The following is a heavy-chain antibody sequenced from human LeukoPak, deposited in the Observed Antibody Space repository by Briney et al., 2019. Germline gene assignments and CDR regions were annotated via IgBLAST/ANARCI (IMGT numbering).Heavy chain of an antibody. V-gene: IGHV4-39*07. J-gene: IGHJ4*02. CDR3: ARGVSSGWHKKPFDY. CDR2: IHRSGST. Sequence: PSETLSLTCTVSGGSISTSSYYWGWIRQSPGRGLEWIANIHRSGSTNYNPSLKSRVTISVDTSKNQFSLELNSVTAADTAVYYCARGVSSGWHKKPFDYWGQGTLVTVSS. CDR1: GGSISTSSYY. D-gene: IGHD6-19*01.